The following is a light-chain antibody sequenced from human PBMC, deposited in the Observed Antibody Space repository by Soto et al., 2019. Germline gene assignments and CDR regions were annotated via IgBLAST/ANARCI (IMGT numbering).Light chain of an antibody. CDR2: AAS. J-gene: IGKJ2*01. CDR1: QGITTY. Sequence: QLTQSPSSLPASVGDRVPITCRASQGITTYLAWSQQKPGKAPKLLIYAASALQSGVPSRFSGSGSGTDFTLTISSLQPEDFATYYCLQTNSYPYTFGQGTKLEI. V-gene: IGKV1-9*01. CDR3: LQTNSYPYT.